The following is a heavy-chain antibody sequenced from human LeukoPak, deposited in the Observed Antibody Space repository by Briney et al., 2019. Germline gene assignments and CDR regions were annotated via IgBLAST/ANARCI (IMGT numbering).Heavy chain of an antibody. CDR1: GFTFSSYA. V-gene: IGHV3-23*01. Sequence: GGSLRLSCAASGFTFSSYAMSWVRQAPGKGLERVSAISGSGGSTYYADSVKGRFTISRDDSKNTLYLQMNSLRAEDTGVYYCAREASGYYRDFWGQGTLVTVSS. D-gene: IGHD3-3*01. CDR3: AREASGYYRDF. J-gene: IGHJ4*02. CDR2: ISGSGGST.